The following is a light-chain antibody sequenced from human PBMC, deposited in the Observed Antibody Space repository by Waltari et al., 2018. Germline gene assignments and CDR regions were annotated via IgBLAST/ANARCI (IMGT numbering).Light chain of an antibody. V-gene: IGLV3-21*02. CDR3: QVWDSSSLWV. J-gene: IGLJ3*02. CDR1: QLQKRD. Sequence: SYVLTQPPSVSVAPGQTARITSGGDQLQKRDVHWYQQKPGQAPVLVVYEDSDRPSGIPERFSGSNSGNTATLTVSRVEAGDEADYHCQVWDSSSLWVFGGGTKLTVL. CDR2: EDS.